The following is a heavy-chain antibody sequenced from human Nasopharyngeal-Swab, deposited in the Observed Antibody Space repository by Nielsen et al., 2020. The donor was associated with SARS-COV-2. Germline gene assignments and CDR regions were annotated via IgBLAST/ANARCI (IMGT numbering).Heavy chain of an antibody. CDR3: ARESGSSWPEQQYYYYYGRDV. CDR1: GGTFSSYA. CDR2: ISAYNGNT. J-gene: IGHJ6*02. Sequence: ASVKVSCKASGGTFSSYAISWVRQAPGQGLEWMGWISAYNGNTNYAQKLQGRVTMTTDTSTSTAYMELRSLRSDDTAVYYCARESGSSWPEQQYYYYYGRDVWGHGTTVTVSS. V-gene: IGHV1-18*01. D-gene: IGHD6-13*01.